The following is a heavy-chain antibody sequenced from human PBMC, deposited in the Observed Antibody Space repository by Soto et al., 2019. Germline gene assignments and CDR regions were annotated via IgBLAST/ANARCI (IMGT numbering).Heavy chain of an antibody. D-gene: IGHD3-22*01. Sequence: PSETRSLTCAVSGGSISTGGYCWNWIRQPPGKALEWIGYIYPSGSTSYNSSLKSRVAISLDRSKNQFSLKLNSVTAADTAVYYCARGVLDYHSRGYYYLSHFDHWGQGTLVTVSS. J-gene: IGHJ4*02. CDR3: ARGVLDYHSRGYYYLSHFDH. V-gene: IGHV4-30-2*01. CDR2: IYPSGST. CDR1: GGSISTGGYC.